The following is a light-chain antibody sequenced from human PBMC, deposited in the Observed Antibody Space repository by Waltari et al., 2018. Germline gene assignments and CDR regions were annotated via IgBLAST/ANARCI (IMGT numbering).Light chain of an antibody. CDR1: QSVGRS. CDR2: DAF. CDR3: QMYVRLPVT. V-gene: IGKV3-20*01. Sequence: EIVLTQSPGTLSLSPGERVTLSCRASQSVGRSLAWYQQRPGQAPRLLIYDAFTRATGVADRFSGSGSGTDVRLNISRLDPEDFAVYYCQMYVRLPVTFGHGTKVEIK. J-gene: IGKJ1*01.